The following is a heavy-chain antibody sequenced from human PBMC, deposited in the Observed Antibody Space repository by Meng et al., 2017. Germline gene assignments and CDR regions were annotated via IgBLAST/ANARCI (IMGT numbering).Heavy chain of an antibody. V-gene: IGHV1-2*06. Sequence: QVQVVQSGAEVKKPGASVKASCKASGYTFTGYYMHWVRQAPGQGLEWMGRINPNSGGTNYAQKFQGRVTMTRDTSISTAYMELSRLRSDDTAVYYCARDLNYYDSSGYSSLFDYWGQGTLVTVSS. CDR1: GYTFTGYY. CDR3: ARDLNYYDSSGYSSLFDY. D-gene: IGHD3-22*01. J-gene: IGHJ4*02. CDR2: INPNSGGT.